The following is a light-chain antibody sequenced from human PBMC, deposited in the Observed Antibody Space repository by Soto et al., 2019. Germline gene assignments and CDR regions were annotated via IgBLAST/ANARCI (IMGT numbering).Light chain of an antibody. V-gene: IGLV4-69*01. J-gene: IGLJ3*02. CDR3: QTWATGIQV. CDR1: SGHSTYS. Sequence: QSVLTQSPSASASLGASVKLTCTLTSGHSTYSIAWHQLQPDKGPRYLMKVNSDGSHSKGDGIPDRFSGSSSGTERHLTISSLQSEDEADYYCQTWATGIQVFGGGTKVTVL. CDR2: VNSDGSH.